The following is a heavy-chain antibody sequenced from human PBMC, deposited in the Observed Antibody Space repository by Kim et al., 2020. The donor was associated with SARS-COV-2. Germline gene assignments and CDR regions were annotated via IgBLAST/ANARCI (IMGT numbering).Heavy chain of an antibody. Sequence: DSVKDRFTISRDNSQNALFLQMSSLRPEDTAIYYCARGRYGSGSYFNVGDYWGPGTLVTVSS. J-gene: IGHJ4*02. V-gene: IGHV3-23*01. CDR3: ARGRYGSGSYFNVGDY. D-gene: IGHD3-10*01.